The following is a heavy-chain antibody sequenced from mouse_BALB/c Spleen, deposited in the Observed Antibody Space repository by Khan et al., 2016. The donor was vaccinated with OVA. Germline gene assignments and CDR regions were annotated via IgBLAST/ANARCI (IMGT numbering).Heavy chain of an antibody. CDR3: TRGGYGGFAY. CDR2: ILPGSGIT. D-gene: IGHD2-2*01. Sequence: QVQLQQPGAELMKPGASVKMSCKATGYTFSSYLIEWIKQRPGHGLEWIGEILPGSGITNYNEKFKGKVTFTADTSSNTAYMQLSSLTSEDSAVYYCTRGGYGGFAYWGQGTLVTVSA. V-gene: IGHV1-9*01. J-gene: IGHJ3*01. CDR1: GYTFSSYL.